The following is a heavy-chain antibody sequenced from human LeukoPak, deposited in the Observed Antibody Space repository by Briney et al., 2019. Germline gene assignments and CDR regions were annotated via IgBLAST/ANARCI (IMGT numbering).Heavy chain of an antibody. CDR3: ARADSGYSGSYYFDY. Sequence: ASVKVSCKSSGYKLTTYGISWVRQAPGQGLEWMGWISPYNGNTNYAQKLQGRVTMTTDTSTSTAYMELRSLRSDDTAVYYCARADSGYSGSYYFDYWGQGTLVTVSS. CDR2: ISPYNGNT. CDR1: GYKLTTYG. V-gene: IGHV1-18*01. J-gene: IGHJ4*02. D-gene: IGHD1-26*01.